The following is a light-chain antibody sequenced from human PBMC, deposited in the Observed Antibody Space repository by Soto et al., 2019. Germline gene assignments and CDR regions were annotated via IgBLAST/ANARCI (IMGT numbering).Light chain of an antibody. CDR2: DGS. J-gene: IGKJ4*01. CDR3: HQYNNWPLT. V-gene: IGKV3-15*01. Sequence: EVVMTQSSATLSVSPGERATLSCRASHSVSRNVAWYQKKPGQAPRLLIYDGSTRATGTPDRFSATGSGTEFTLTISSLQSEDFALYCCHQYNNWPLTFGGGTNLEIK. CDR1: HSVSRN.